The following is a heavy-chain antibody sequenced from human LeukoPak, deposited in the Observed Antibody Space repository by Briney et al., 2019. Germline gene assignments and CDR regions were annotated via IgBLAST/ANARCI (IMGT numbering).Heavy chain of an antibody. CDR3: ARRLTYDSRAYYCLDY. CDR2: IFPGDSDT. V-gene: IGHV5-51*01. D-gene: IGHD3-22*01. J-gene: IGHJ4*02. CDR1: GYSFTSYW. Sequence: GESLKISCKGSGYSFTSYWIGWVGQKPGIGLEWMGIIFPGDSDTRYSPSFQGQVTISADKSISTAYLQWSSLKASDTAMYYCARRLTYDSRAYYCLDYWGQGTLVTVSS.